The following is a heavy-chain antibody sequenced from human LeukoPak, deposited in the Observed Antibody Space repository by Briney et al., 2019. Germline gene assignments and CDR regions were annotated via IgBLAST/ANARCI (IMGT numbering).Heavy chain of an antibody. CDR1: QFSFSNYG. CDR3: AKTIQVYSYAHVDY. D-gene: IGHD5-18*01. V-gene: IGHV3-23*01. J-gene: IGHJ4*02. Sequence: PGGSLRLSCATSQFSFSNYGMSWVRQDPGKGLEWVSSISAGDSTYYGDSVKGRFTISRDNSKNTLYLQMNSLRAEDTAVYYCAKTIQVYSYAHVDYWGQGTLVTVSS. CDR2: ISAGDST.